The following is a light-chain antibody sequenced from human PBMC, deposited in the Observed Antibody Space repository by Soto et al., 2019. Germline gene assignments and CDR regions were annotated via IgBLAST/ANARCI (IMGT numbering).Light chain of an antibody. J-gene: IGKJ1*01. V-gene: IGKV3-11*01. CDR1: SSVSSY. CDR3: QHRSNWPWT. Sequence: EIVLTQSPATLSLSPGERGSLSCRASSSVSSYLAWYQQKPGQAPRLLIYDASNRATGIPARFSGSGSGTDFTLTISSREPEDFAVYYCQHRSNWPWTFGQGTKVEIK. CDR2: DAS.